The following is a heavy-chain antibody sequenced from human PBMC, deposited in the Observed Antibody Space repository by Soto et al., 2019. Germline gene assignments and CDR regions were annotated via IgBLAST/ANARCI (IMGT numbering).Heavy chain of an antibody. D-gene: IGHD2-21*01. V-gene: IGHV3-30-3*01. J-gene: IGHJ6*02. CDR1: GFIFNRFA. CDR3: ATHTGHGLDV. CDR2: VSYEGSNQ. Sequence: QVQLVESGGGVVQPGRSLRLSCAGSGFIFNRFAMHWVRQAPGRGLQWVAVVSYEGSNQYYADSVKGRFSISKDKAMEMLSLQVNGLKSEATGLYYGATHTGHGLDVWGQGTRVTVSS.